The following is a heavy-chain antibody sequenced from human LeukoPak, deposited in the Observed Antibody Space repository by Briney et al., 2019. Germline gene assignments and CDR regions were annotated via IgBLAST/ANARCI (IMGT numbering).Heavy chain of an antibody. J-gene: IGHJ4*02. CDR1: GFTFSDYY. Sequence: PGGSLRLSCAASGFTFSDYYMSWIRQAPGKGLEWVSYISSSGSTMYYADSVKGRFTISRDNAKNSLYLQMNSLRAEDTAVYYCARVKRGPRSYFDYWGQGTLVTVSS. CDR3: ARVKRGPRSYFDY. V-gene: IGHV3-11*01. D-gene: IGHD3-10*01. CDR2: ISSSGSTM.